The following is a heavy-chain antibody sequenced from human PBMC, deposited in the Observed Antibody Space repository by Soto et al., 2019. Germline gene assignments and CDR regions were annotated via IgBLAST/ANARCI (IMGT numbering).Heavy chain of an antibody. CDR3: AREASAVISLDY. CDR2: FNPNSGDT. V-gene: IGHV1-2*02. Sequence: VAPVKVSCKASGYIFTAYSMHWVRQAPGQGLEWVGWFNPNSGDTIYAQKFQGRVTLTGDTSISTAYMELYSLTSDDTAVYYCAREASAVISLDYWGQGTLVTVSS. J-gene: IGHJ4*02. D-gene: IGHD6-19*01. CDR1: GYIFTAYS.